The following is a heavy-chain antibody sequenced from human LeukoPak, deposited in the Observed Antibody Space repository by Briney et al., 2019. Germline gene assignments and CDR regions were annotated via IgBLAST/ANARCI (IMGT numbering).Heavy chain of an antibody. D-gene: IGHD2-15*01. V-gene: IGHV1-3*01. CDR1: GYTFTSYA. CDR3: ARGVGLGPDAFDI. CDR2: INAGNGNT. Sequence: ASVKVSCKAPGYTFTSYAMHWVRQAPGQRLEWMGWINAGNGNTKYSQEFQGRVTITRDTSASTAYMELRSLRSDDTAVYYCARGVGLGPDAFDIWGQGTMVTVSS. J-gene: IGHJ3*02.